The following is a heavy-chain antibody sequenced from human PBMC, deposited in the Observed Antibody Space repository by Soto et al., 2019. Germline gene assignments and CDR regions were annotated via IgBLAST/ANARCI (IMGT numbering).Heavy chain of an antibody. CDR1: GGSFSGYY. CDR2: INHSGST. J-gene: IGHJ4*02. D-gene: IGHD6-13*01. CDR3: ARYLVGAAGHYYFDY. V-gene: IGHV4-34*01. Sequence: SETLSLTCAVYGGSFSGYYWSWIRQPPGKGLEWIGEINHSGSTNYNPSLKSRVTISVDTSKNQFSLKLSSVTAADTAVYYCARYLVGAAGHYYFDYWGQGTLVTVSS.